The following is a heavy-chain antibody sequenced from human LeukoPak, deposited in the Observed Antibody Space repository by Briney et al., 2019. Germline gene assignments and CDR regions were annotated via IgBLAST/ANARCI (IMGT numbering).Heavy chain of an antibody. Sequence: PSETLSLTCAVSGGSISSGGYSWSWIRQPPGKGLEWIGYIYHSGSTYYNPSLKSRVTISVDRSKNQFSLKLSSVTAADTAVYYCARSPRCGSGGSCYSRAFDIWGQGTMVTVSS. V-gene: IGHV4-30-2*01. J-gene: IGHJ3*02. CDR1: GGSISSGGYS. CDR2: IYHSGST. D-gene: IGHD2-15*01. CDR3: ARSPRCGSGGSCYSRAFDI.